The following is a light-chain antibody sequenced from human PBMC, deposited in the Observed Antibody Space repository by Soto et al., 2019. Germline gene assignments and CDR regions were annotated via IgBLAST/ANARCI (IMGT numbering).Light chain of an antibody. Sequence: QSVLTQPASVTGSPGQSITISCTGTSSGVDYNRVSWYQQYPGTAPKVIIYTNHQRPSGVPDRFSGSKSGTSASLAISGLRSEDEANFYCAAWDDSLNAVVFGGGTKLTVL. CDR2: TNH. CDR1: SSGVDYNR. V-gene: IGLV1-44*01. CDR3: AAWDDSLNAVV. J-gene: IGLJ2*01.